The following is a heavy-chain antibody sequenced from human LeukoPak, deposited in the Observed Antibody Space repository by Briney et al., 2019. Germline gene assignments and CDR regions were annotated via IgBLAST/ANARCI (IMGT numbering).Heavy chain of an antibody. CDR2: INPSGGST. J-gene: IGHJ6*02. V-gene: IGHV1-46*01. D-gene: IGHD2-8*01. Sequence: ASVKVSCKASGYNFISYYMHWVRQAPGQGLEWMGIINPSGGSTSYAQKFQDGVTMTRDTSTSTVYMELSSLKSEDTAVYYCAREDVVLVDAVRYYYYGMDVWGQGTTVTVSS. CDR1: GYNFISYY. CDR3: AREDVVLVDAVRYYYYGMDV.